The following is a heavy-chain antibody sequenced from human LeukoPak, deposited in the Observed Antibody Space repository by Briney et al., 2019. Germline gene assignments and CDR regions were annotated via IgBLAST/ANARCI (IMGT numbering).Heavy chain of an antibody. CDR3: ARGRGTFDY. CDR1: GGSFSGYY. D-gene: IGHD1-1*01. CDR2: INHSGST. Sequence: PSETLSLTCAVYGGSFSGYYWSWIRQPPGKGLEWIGEINHSGSTNYNPSLKSRVTISVDTSKNQFSLKLSPVTAADTAVYYCARGRGTFDYWGQGTLVTVSS. J-gene: IGHJ4*02. V-gene: IGHV4-34*01.